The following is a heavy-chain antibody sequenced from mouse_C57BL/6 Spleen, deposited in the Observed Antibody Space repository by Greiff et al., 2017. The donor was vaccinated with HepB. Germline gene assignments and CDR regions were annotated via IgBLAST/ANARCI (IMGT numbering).Heavy chain of an antibody. CDR3: ARVGTTAVATGWYFDV. CDR2: IYPGDGDT. CDR1: GYAFSSYW. D-gene: IGHD1-1*01. Sequence: QVQLQQSGAELVKPGASVKISCKASGYAFSSYWMNWVKQRPGKGLEWIGQIYPGDGDTNYNGKFKGKATLTADKSSSTAYMQLSSLTSEDSAVYFCARVGTTAVATGWYFDVWGTGTTVTVSS. J-gene: IGHJ1*03. V-gene: IGHV1-80*01.